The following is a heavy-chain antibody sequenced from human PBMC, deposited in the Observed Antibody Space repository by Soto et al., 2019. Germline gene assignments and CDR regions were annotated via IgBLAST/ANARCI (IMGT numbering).Heavy chain of an antibody. D-gene: IGHD2-15*01. Sequence: QVQLVESGGGVVQPGRSLRLSCAASGFTFSSYGMHWVRQAPGKGLEWVAVIWYDGSNKYYADSVKGRFTISRDNSKNTRYLQMNSLRAEDTAVYYCARRGRYCSGGSCYVPAYYYYYYMDVWGKGTTVTVSS. V-gene: IGHV3-33*01. CDR3: ARRGRYCSGGSCYVPAYYYYYYMDV. CDR1: GFTFSSYG. J-gene: IGHJ6*03. CDR2: IWYDGSNK.